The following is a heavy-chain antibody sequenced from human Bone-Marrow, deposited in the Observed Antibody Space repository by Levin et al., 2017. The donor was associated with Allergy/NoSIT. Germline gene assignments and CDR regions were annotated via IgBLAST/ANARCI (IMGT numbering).Heavy chain of an antibody. CDR3: ARAKDPRLEYYVGMDV. D-gene: IGHD5-12*01. V-gene: IGHV2-5*02. Sequence: SGPTLVKPTQTLTLMCTFSGFSLSTNGMGVAWIRLPPGKALEWLALVYWDDDKRYSPSLKSRLTITKDTSKHQVVLTMTNMDPVDTATYYCARAKDPRLEYYVGMDVWGKGTTVTVSS. CDR2: VYWDDDK. CDR1: GFSLSTNGMG. J-gene: IGHJ6*04.